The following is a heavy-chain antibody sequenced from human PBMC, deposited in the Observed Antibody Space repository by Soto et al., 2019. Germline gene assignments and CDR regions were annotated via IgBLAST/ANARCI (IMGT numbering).Heavy chain of an antibody. D-gene: IGHD3-9*01. J-gene: IGHJ4*02. CDR3: ARDLTPGLVDH. Sequence: QVQLVQSGAEVKKPGASVKVSCKASVYTFTSYGISWVRQAPGQGLEWMGWISAYNGNTKYAQKLQGRVTVTTDTSTSTAYMELRSLTSDDTAVYYCARDLTPGLVDHWGQGTLVTVSS. CDR2: ISAYNGNT. V-gene: IGHV1-18*01. CDR1: VYTFTSYG.